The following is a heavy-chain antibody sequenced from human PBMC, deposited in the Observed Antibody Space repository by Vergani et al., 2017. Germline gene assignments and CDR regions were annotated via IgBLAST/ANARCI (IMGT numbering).Heavy chain of an antibody. CDR2: ISAYNGNT. J-gene: IGHJ5*02. V-gene: IGHV1-18*01. D-gene: IGHD2-2*01. CDR3: ARDTPGRYCSSTSCYGHDWFDP. CDR1: GYTFTSYG. Sequence: QVQLVQSGAEVKKPGASVKVSCKASGYTFTSYGISWVRQAPGQGLEWMGWISAYNGNTNYAQKLQGRVTMTTDTSTSTAYMELRSLRSDATAVYYCARDTPGRYCSSTSCYGHDWFDPWGQGTLVTVSS.